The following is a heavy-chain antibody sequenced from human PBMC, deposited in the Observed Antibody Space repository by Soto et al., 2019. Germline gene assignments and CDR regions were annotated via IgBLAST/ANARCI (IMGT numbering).Heavy chain of an antibody. CDR3: AKGRGGSLMSFDX. CDR1: GLTFIDYD. D-gene: IGHD2-15*01. CDR2: VSSSGNTM. Sequence: GGSLRLSCAASGLTFIDYDMSWIRQAPGKGLEWVSFVSSSGNTMYYADSVKGRFTISRDNAKNSLYLQMNSLRVEDTAVYYCAKGRGGSLMSFDXWGQGTLVTVSS. J-gene: IGHJ4*02. V-gene: IGHV3-11*01.